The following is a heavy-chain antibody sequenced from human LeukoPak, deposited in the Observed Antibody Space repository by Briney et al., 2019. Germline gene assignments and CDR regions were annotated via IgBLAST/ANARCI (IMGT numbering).Heavy chain of an antibody. CDR3: ARGGPPVTTDFDY. J-gene: IGHJ4*02. CDR1: GYTFTSYA. V-gene: IGHV1-3*01. D-gene: IGHD4-11*01. Sequence: ASVKVSCKASGYTFTSYAMHWVRQAPGQRLEWMGWINAGNGNTKYSQKLQGRVTMTTDTSTSTAYMELRSLRSDDTAVYYCARGGPPVTTDFDYWGQGTLVTVSS. CDR2: INAGNGNT.